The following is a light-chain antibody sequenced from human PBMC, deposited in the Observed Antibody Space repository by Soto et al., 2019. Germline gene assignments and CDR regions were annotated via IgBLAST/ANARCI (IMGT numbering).Light chain of an antibody. V-gene: IGKV3-11*01. J-gene: IGKJ5*01. CDR2: DAS. Sequence: EIVLTQSPATLSLSPWERATLSCGASQSVSSYLAWYQQKPGQAPRLLIYDASNRATGIPARFSGSGSGTDFTLTTSSLEPEDFAVYYCQQRSNWPRGITFGQGTRLEIK. CDR1: QSVSSY. CDR3: QQRSNWPRGIT.